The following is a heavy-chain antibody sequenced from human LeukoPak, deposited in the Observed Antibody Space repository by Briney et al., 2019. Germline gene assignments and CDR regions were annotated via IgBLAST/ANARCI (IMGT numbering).Heavy chain of an antibody. J-gene: IGHJ5*02. D-gene: IGHD6-6*01. CDR1: GGSFSGYY. V-gene: IGHV4-34*01. CDR2: INHSGST. CDR3: ANTIAARRFDP. Sequence: PSETLSLTCAVYGGSFSGYYWSWILQPPGKGLEWIGEINHSGSTNYNPSLKSRVTISVDTSKNQFSLKLSSVTAADTAVYYCANTIAARRFDPWGQGTLVTVSS.